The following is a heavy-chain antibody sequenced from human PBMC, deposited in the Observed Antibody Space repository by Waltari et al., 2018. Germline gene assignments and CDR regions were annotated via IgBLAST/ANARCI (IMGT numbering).Heavy chain of an antibody. V-gene: IGHV4-31*03. CDR1: GGSISSGGYS. CDR3: ARDKGRGGGI. Sequence: QVQLQESGPGLVKPSQTLSPTCTVSGGSISSGGYSWRWIRQHPGKGLEWIGYIYYSGSTYYNPSLKSRVTISVDTSKNQFSLKLSSVTAADTAVYYCARDKGRGGGIWGQGTLVTVSS. CDR2: IYYSGST. J-gene: IGHJ4*02. D-gene: IGHD3-16*01.